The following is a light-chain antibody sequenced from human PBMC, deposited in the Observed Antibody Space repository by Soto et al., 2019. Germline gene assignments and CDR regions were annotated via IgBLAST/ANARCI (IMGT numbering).Light chain of an antibody. CDR1: SSDIGAYTH. Sequence: QSALTQPASVSGSPAQSITISCTGTSSDIGAYTHVSWYQQHPGKAPKLMIYDVNNRPSGVSNRFSGSKSGNTASLTISVLQAEDEADYYCTSYTATATYVFGTGTKLTGL. J-gene: IGLJ1*01. CDR3: TSYTATATYV. V-gene: IGLV2-14*01. CDR2: DVN.